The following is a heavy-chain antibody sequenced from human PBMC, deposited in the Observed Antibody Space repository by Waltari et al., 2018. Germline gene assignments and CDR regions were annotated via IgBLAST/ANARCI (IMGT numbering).Heavy chain of an antibody. D-gene: IGHD3-3*01. CDR2: INPKSGDT. CDR3: ARSGGGTTSFGVAE. CDR1: GYTFTDFF. J-gene: IGHJ4*02. V-gene: IGHV1-2*06. Sequence: QVQLVQSGAEVKKSGASVKVSCKASGYTFTDFFIHWVRQAPGQGLEWSGRINPKSGDTSYEQTFQGRVTMTGDTSISTAYMEVTGLRSDDTAIYYCARSGGGTTSFGVAEWGQGSLVTVSS.